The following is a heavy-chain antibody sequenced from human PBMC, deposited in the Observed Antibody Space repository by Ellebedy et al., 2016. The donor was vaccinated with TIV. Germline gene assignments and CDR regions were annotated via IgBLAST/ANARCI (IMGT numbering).Heavy chain of an antibody. J-gene: IGHJ4*02. D-gene: IGHD2-2*01. Sequence: GESLKISXAASGFTFSGSHMHWVRQAPGKGLEWAGHIRSEADNYATAYAASVNGRFTISRDDSKNTAYLQMNSLKTEDTAVYYCARQTDSCHDYWGQGTLVTVSS. CDR1: GFTFSGSH. CDR3: ARQTDSCHDY. V-gene: IGHV3-73*01. CDR2: IRSEADNYAT.